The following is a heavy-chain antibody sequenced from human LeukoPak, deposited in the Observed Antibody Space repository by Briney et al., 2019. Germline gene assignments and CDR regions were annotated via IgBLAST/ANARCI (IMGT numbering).Heavy chain of an antibody. D-gene: IGHD3-10*01. Sequence: GASVKVSCKASGYTFTGYYMHWVRQAPGQGLEWMGWINPNSGGTNYAQKFQGRVTMNRDTSISTAYMELSRLRSDDTAVYYCAREGVPLWFGELPNWFDPWGQGTLVTVSS. J-gene: IGHJ5*02. V-gene: IGHV1-2*02. CDR2: INPNSGGT. CDR1: GYTFTGYY. CDR3: AREGVPLWFGELPNWFDP.